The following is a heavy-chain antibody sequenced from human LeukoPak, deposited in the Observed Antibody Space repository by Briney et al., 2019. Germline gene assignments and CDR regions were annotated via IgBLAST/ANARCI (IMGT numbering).Heavy chain of an antibody. CDR1: GFTFSSYG. Sequence: GGSLRLSCAASGFTFSSYGMHWVRQAPGKGLEWVAFIRYDGSNKYYADSVKGRFTISRDNSKNTVYLQMNSLRAEDTAVYYCAKPDYGDELNWFDPWGQGTLVTVSS. D-gene: IGHD4-17*01. CDR3: AKPDYGDELNWFDP. J-gene: IGHJ5*02. CDR2: IRYDGSNK. V-gene: IGHV3-30*02.